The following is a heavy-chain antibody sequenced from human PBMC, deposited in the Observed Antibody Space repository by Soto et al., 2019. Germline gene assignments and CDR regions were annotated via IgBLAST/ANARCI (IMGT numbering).Heavy chain of an antibody. J-gene: IGHJ5*02. Sequence: QIILKESGPTLVQPTQTLTLTCTFSGFSLTTSGVAVGWIRQPPGKTLEWLALIYWDDDKRYSPSLESRLTITKDTSKNHVVLTMTNMDPVDTATYYCVHRLLPNWFDPWGQGTLVTVSS. V-gene: IGHV2-5*02. CDR3: VHRLLPNWFDP. CDR2: IYWDDDK. CDR1: GFSLTTSGVA.